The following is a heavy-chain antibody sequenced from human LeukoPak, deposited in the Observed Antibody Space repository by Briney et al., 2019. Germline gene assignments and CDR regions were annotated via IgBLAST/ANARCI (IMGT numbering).Heavy chain of an antibody. D-gene: IGHD6-13*01. Sequence: PGGSLRLSCAASGFTVSSHYMSWVRQAPGKGLEWVSVTYSGGSTYYADSVKGRFIISRDNSKNTLYLQMNSLRAEDTAVYYCASSYSSSWPEIDYWGQGTLVTVSS. CDR3: ASSYSSSWPEIDY. J-gene: IGHJ4*02. CDR2: TYSGGST. CDR1: GFTVSSHY. V-gene: IGHV3-66*01.